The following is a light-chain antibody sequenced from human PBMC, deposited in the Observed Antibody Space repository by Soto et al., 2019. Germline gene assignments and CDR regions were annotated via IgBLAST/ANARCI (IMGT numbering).Light chain of an antibody. CDR3: SSYTSSSTLV. J-gene: IGLJ1*01. V-gene: IGLV2-14*01. CDR2: EVS. Sequence: QSALTQPASVSGSPGQSITISCTGTSSDVGGYNYVSWYQQHPGKAPKLMIYEVSNRPSGASNRFSGSKSGNTASLTISGLQAEDEADYYCSSYTSSSTLVFGIGTKVTVL. CDR1: SSDVGGYNY.